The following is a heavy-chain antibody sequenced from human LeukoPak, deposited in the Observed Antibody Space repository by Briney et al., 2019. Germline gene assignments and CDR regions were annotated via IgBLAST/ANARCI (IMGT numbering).Heavy chain of an antibody. Sequence: ASETLSLTCTVSGGSISSYYWSWIRQPPGKGLEWFGYIYYSGSTNYNPSLKSRVTISVDTSKSQFSLKLTSVTAADTAIYYCARDQATYWFDPWGQGTLVTVSS. D-gene: IGHD5-24*01. V-gene: IGHV4-59*01. CDR1: GGSISSYY. J-gene: IGHJ5*02. CDR2: IYYSGST. CDR3: ARDQATYWFDP.